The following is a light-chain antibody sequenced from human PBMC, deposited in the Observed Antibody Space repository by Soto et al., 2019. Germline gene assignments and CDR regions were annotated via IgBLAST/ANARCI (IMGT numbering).Light chain of an antibody. Sequence: DIQMTQSPSTLSASVGDRVTITCRASQSISTWLAWYQQKPGKAPKLLIYDASTLESGVPSRFSGSGSGTEFTLTISSLQPDDFATYYCQQYSIYWNTFGQGTKVDI. V-gene: IGKV1-5*01. CDR2: DAS. CDR3: QQYSIYWNT. CDR1: QSISTW. J-gene: IGKJ2*01.